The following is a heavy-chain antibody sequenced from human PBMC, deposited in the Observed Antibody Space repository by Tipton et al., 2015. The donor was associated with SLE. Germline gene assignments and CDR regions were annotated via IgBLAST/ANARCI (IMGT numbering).Heavy chain of an antibody. Sequence: TLSLTCTVSGGSVSSGSYYWSWIRQPPGKGLEWIGYIYYSGSTNYNPSLKSRVTISVDTSKNQFSLKLSSVTAADTAVYYCARPAVDYWGQGTLVTVSS. D-gene: IGHD2-2*01. CDR1: GGSVSSGSYY. J-gene: IGHJ4*02. V-gene: IGHV4-61*01. CDR3: ARPAVDY. CDR2: IYYSGST.